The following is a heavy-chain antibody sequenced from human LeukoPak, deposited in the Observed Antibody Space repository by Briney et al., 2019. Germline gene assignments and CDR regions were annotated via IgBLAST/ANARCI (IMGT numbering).Heavy chain of an antibody. CDR3: ARTLRWSLFDY. J-gene: IGHJ4*02. CDR1: GFTVSSNY. Sequence: GSLRLSCAASGFTVSSNYMSWVRQAPGKGLEWVSVIYSGGSTYYADSVKGRFTISRDNSKNTLYLQMNSLRVEDTAVYYCARTLRWSLFDYWGQGTLVTVSS. D-gene: IGHD4-23*01. CDR2: IYSGGST. V-gene: IGHV3-53*01.